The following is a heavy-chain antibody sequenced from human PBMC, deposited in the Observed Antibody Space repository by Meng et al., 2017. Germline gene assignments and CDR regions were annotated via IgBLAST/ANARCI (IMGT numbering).Heavy chain of an antibody. CDR3: ERVSVVVAARNWFDP. J-gene: IGHJ5*02. V-gene: IGHV4-34*01. Sequence: SETLSPTCAVYGGSFSGYYWSWIRQLPGKGMEWIGEINHSGSTNYNQSLKSRVTISVDTSKNQFSLKLSPVTAADTAVYYCERVSVVVAARNWFDPWGQGTLVTVSS. D-gene: IGHD2-15*01. CDR2: INHSGST. CDR1: GGSFSGYY.